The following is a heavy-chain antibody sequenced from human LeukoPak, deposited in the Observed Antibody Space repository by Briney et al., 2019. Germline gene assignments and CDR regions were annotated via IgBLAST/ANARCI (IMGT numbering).Heavy chain of an antibody. D-gene: IGHD1-26*01. CDR1: GFTFSSYS. Sequence: GGSLRLSCAASGFTFSSYSMNWVRQAPGKGLEWVSYISSSSSTIYYADSVKGRFTISRDNAKNSLYLQMNSLRAEDTAVYYCARDPAGRKDSDDAFDIWGQGTMVTVSS. CDR3: ARDPAGRKDSDDAFDI. J-gene: IGHJ3*02. CDR2: ISSSSSTI. V-gene: IGHV3-48*04.